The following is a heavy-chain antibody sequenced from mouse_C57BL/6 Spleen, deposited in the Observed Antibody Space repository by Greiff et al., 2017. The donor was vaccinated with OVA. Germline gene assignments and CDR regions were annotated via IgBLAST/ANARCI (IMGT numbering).Heavy chain of an antibody. Sequence: LVKPGASVKIPCKASGYTFTDYNMDWVKQSHGKSLEWIGDINPNNGGTIYNQKFKGKATLTVDKSSSTAYMELRSLTSEDTAVYYCARLPSYYGSSYGYFDVWGTGTTVTVSS. J-gene: IGHJ1*03. CDR3: ARLPSYYGSSYGYFDV. V-gene: IGHV1-18*01. CDR1: GYTFTDYN. CDR2: INPNNGGT. D-gene: IGHD1-1*01.